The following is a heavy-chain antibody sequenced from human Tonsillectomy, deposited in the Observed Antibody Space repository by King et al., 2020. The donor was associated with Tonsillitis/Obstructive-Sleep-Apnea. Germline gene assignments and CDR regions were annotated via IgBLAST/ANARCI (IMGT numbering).Heavy chain of an antibody. CDR3: AGSKGSGSYFDY. J-gene: IGHJ4*02. Sequence: QLQESGPGLVKPSETLSLTCTVSGDSINSYYWSWIRQHPGKGLEWIGYISYSGNTNYNPSLKSRVTISIDTSKNQFSLKLRSVTAADTAVYYCAGSKGSGSYFDYWGQGTLVTASS. D-gene: IGHD3-3*01. CDR1: GDSINSYY. V-gene: IGHV4-59*01. CDR2: ISYSGNT.